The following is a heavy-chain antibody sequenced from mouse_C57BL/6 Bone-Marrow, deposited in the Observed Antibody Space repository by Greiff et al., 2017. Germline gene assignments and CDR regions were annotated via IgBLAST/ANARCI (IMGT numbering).Heavy chain of an antibody. V-gene: IGHV14-3*01. CDR3: ACIYYYGSSYFYAMDY. Sequence: EVQLQQSVAELVRPGASVKLSCTASGFNIKNTYMHWVKQRPEQGLEWIGRIDPANGNTKYAPQFQGKATITADTSSNTAYLQLSSLTSEDTAIYYCACIYYYGSSYFYAMDYWGQGTSVTVAS. D-gene: IGHD1-1*01. CDR2: IDPANGNT. CDR1: GFNIKNTY. J-gene: IGHJ4*01.